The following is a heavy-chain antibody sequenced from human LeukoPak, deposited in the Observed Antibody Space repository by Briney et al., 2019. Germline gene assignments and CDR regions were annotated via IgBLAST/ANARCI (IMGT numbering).Heavy chain of an antibody. CDR3: ARGGSTDSIHSCGGNCYFLDY. CDR2: INPNSGGT. Sequence: ASVTVSFKASGYTFTVNHMHWVRQAPGQGLEWMGWINPNSGGTNYAQKFQGRVIMTRDTSISTAYMELSRLGSDDTAVYYCARGGSTDSIHSCGGNCYFLDYWGQGTLVTVSS. J-gene: IGHJ4*02. CDR1: GYTFTVNH. D-gene: IGHD2-21*02. V-gene: IGHV1-2*02.